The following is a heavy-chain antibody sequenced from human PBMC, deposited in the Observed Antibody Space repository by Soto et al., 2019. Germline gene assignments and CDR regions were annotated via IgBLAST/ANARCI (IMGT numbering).Heavy chain of an antibody. CDR1: GFTFSNAW. CDR2: IKSKTDGGTT. D-gene: IGHD3-22*01. CDR3: TTDTEPDSSGYVYYYYGMDV. J-gene: IGHJ6*02. Sequence: GGSLRLSCAASGFTFSNAWMNWVRQAPGKGLEWVGRIKSKTDGGTTDYAAPVKGRFTILRDDSKNTLYLQMNSLKTEDTAVYYCTTDTEPDSSGYVYYYYGMDVWGQGTTVTVSS. V-gene: IGHV3-15*07.